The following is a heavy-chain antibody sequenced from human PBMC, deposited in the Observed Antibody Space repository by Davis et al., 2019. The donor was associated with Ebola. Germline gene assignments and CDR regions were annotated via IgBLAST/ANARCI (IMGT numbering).Heavy chain of an antibody. CDR2: INSDGSST. J-gene: IGHJ4*02. D-gene: IGHD5-18*01. CDR3: AKDIGSRGYSYGIDY. V-gene: IGHV3-74*01. Sequence: GESLKISCAASGFTFSSYWMHWVRQAPGKGLVWVSRINSDGSSTSYADSVKGRFTISRDNSKNSLYLQMSSLRTEDTALYYCAKDIGSRGYSYGIDYWGQGTLVTVSS. CDR1: GFTFSSYW.